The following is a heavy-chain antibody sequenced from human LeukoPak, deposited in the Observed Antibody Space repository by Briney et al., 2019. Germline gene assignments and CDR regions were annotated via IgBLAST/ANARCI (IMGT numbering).Heavy chain of an antibody. J-gene: IGHJ4*02. Sequence: ASVKVSCKASGYTFTSYGIRWVRQAPGQGLEWMGWINPNSGGTNYAQKFQGRVTMTRDTSISTAYMELSRLRSDDTAVYYCASPAAGATEFDYWGQGTLVTVSS. CDR3: ASPAAGATEFDY. D-gene: IGHD1-26*01. CDR2: INPNSGGT. CDR1: GYTFTSYG. V-gene: IGHV1-2*02.